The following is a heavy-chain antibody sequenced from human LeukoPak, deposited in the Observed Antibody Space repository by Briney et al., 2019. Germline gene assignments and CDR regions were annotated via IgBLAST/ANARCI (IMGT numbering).Heavy chain of an antibody. CDR1: GYTVTDYY. J-gene: IGHJ5*02. CDR3: ARGEYSSSSWFDP. D-gene: IGHD6-6*01. Sequence: ASVKASCKSSGYTVTDYYIRWVRQAPGQGLEWMGWINPNSGGTNHAQKFQGRVTMTRDTSISTAYMELSRLRSDDTAVYYCARGEYSSSSWFDPWGQGTLVTVSS. V-gene: IGHV1-2*02. CDR2: INPNSGGT.